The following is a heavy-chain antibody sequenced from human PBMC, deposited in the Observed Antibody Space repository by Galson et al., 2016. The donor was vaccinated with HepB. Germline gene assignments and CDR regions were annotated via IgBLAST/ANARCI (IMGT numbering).Heavy chain of an antibody. CDR3: AKDLITIFGVVDWRYS. J-gene: IGHJ4*02. D-gene: IGHD3-3*01. CDR2: ISGSGDNT. CDR1: GFTFSSYA. V-gene: IGHV3-23*01. Sequence: SLRLSCAPSGFTFSSYAMTWVRQAPGKGLEWVSTISGSGDNTYYADSVKGRFTISRDNSKNTQSLQMNSLRAEDTAVYYCAKDLITIFGVVDWRYSWGQGTLVTVSS.